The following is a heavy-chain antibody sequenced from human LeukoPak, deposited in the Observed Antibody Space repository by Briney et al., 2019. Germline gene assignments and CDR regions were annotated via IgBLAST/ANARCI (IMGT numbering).Heavy chain of an antibody. CDR3: VRIPNSANFPNWFDP. CDR2: ISSSSDYI. D-gene: IGHD4/OR15-4a*01. CDR1: GFTFSGST. J-gene: IGHJ5*02. Sequence: GGSLSLSCAASGFTFSGSTMNWVRRAPGKGLEGVSSISSSSDYIYYADSVKGRFTISRDNAKNSLYLQMNSLRAEDTAVYYCVRIPNSANFPNWFDPWGQGTLVTVSS. V-gene: IGHV3-21*01.